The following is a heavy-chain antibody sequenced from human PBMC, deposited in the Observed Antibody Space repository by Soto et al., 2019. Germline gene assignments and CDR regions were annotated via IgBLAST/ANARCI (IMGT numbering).Heavy chain of an antibody. CDR1: GYTFTGYY. D-gene: IGHD1-7*01. V-gene: IGHV1-2*04. J-gene: IGHJ3*02. CDR2: INPNSGGT. CDR3: ARGEVITGTTGAFDI. Sequence: ASVKVSCKASGYTFTGYYMHWVRQAPGQGLEWMGWINPNSGGTNYAQKFQGWVTMTRDTSISTAYMELSRLRSDGTAVYYCARGEVITGTTGAFDIWGQGTMVTVSS.